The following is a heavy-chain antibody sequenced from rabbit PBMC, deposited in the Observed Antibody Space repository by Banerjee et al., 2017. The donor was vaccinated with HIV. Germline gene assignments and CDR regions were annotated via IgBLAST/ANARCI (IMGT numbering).Heavy chain of an antibody. J-gene: IGHJ2*01. D-gene: IGHD1-1*01. Sequence: QERLVESGGGLVKPETSLTLTCKASGFSFSDRDVMCWVRQAPGKGLEWIACINTATGKAVYASWAKGRFTISKTSSTTVTLQMTSLTAADTATYFCARNYVNAFDPWGPGTLVTVS. CDR1: GFSFSDRDV. CDR2: INTATGKA. V-gene: IGHV1S45*01. CDR3: ARNYVNAFDP.